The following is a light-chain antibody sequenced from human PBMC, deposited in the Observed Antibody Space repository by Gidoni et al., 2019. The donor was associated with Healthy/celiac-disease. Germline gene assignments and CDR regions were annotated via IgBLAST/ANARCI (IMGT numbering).Light chain of an antibody. CDR2: GAS. CDR3: QQYNNWPPGT. Sequence: DIVMTQSPATLSVSPGERATLSCRASKSVSSNFAWYQQKPGQAPRLLIYGASTRATGIPARFSGSGSGTEFTLTISSLLSEDFAVDYCQQYNNWPPGTLGQGTKVESK. CDR1: KSVSSN. J-gene: IGKJ1*01. V-gene: IGKV3-15*01.